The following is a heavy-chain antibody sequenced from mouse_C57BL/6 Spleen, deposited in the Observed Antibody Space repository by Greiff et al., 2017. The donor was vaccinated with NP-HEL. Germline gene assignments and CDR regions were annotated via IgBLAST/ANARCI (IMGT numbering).Heavy chain of an antibody. D-gene: IGHD2-13*01. CDR3: ARHGDYHWYFDV. CDR1: GFSLTSYG. J-gene: IGHJ1*03. Sequence: QVQLKESGPGLVAPSQSLSITCTVSGFSLTSYGVHWVRQPSGKGLEWLVVIWSDGSTTYNSALKSRLSISKDNSKSQVFLKMNSLQTDDTAMYYCARHGDYHWYFDVWGTGTTVTVSS. V-gene: IGHV2-6-1*01. CDR2: IWSDGST.